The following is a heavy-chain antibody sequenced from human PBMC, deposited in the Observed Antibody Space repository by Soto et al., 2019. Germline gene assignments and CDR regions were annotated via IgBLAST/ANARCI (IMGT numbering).Heavy chain of an antibody. J-gene: IGHJ6*02. CDR3: ARDGYNVGHYYYTGMDV. V-gene: IGHV1-18*01. CDR2: ISGYNGNT. Sequence: QVQLVQSGSEVKKPGASVKVSCKASGYTFTSYGISWVRQAPGQGLEWMGWISGYNGNTNYAQKLPGRVTMTADTFTTIAYVEVRSLRSDDTAVYYCARDGYNVGHYYYTGMDVWGQGTTVTVSS. CDR1: GYTFTSYG. D-gene: IGHD5-12*01.